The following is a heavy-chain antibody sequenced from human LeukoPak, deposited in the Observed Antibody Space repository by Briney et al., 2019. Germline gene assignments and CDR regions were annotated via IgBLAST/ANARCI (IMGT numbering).Heavy chain of an antibody. V-gene: IGHV4-30-4*01. CDR1: GGSISSGDYY. Sequence: SQTLSLTCTVSGGSISSGDYYWSWIRQPPGKGLEWIAYMYYSGSTYYNPSLESRVTMSADTSKNQLSLKLSSVTAADTAVYYCARPYYYDSRIDPWGQGILVTVSS. J-gene: IGHJ5*02. CDR3: ARPYYYDSRIDP. CDR2: MYYSGST. D-gene: IGHD3-22*01.